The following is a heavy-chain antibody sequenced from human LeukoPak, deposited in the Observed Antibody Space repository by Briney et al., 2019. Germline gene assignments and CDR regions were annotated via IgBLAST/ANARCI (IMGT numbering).Heavy chain of an antibody. CDR1: GGTFSSYA. J-gene: IGHJ4*02. D-gene: IGHD2-15*01. CDR3: ARGQQKLYYFDY. Sequence: SVKVPCKASGGTFSSYAISWVRQAPGQGLEWMGRIIPILGIANYAQKFQGRVTITADKSTSTAYMELSSLRSEDTAVYYCARGQQKLYYFDYWGQGTLVTVSS. CDR2: IIPILGIA. V-gene: IGHV1-69*04.